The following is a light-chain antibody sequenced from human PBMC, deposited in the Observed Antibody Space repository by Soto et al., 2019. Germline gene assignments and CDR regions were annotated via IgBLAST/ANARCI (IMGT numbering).Light chain of an antibody. CDR3: QAWDSSTFYV. V-gene: IGLV3-1*01. J-gene: IGLJ1*01. Sequence: SYELTQPPSVSVSPGQTAIITCSGDKLGDKYACWYQQKPGQSPVLVIYQDSKRPSGIPERFSGSNSGNTATLTISGTQAMDEADYYCQAWDSSTFYVFGTGTKLTVL. CDR2: QDS. CDR1: KLGDKY.